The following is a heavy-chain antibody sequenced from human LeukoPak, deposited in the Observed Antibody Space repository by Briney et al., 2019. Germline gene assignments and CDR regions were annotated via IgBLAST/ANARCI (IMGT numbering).Heavy chain of an antibody. CDR3: ARCSSGGRLFDY. Sequence: SETLSLTCTVSGGSISSGGYYWSWIRQHPGKGLEWIGYIYYSGSTYYNPSLKSRVTISVDTSKNQFSLKLSSVTAADTAVYYCARCSSGGRLFDYWGQGTLVTVSS. V-gene: IGHV4-31*03. J-gene: IGHJ4*02. CDR1: GGSISSGGYY. CDR2: IYYSGST. D-gene: IGHD2-2*01.